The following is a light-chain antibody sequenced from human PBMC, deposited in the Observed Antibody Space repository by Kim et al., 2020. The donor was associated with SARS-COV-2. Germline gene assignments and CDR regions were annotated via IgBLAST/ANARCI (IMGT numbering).Light chain of an antibody. CDR1: ENISNN. CDR3: QQSGNLPYT. J-gene: IGKJ2*01. Sequence: SASVGDRVTITGRASENISNNINWYQQKPGKAPELLIYDASNLKTGVPARFTGSGSGTDFTLSISSLQPEDIAKYYCQQSGNLPYTFGQGTKLEI. CDR2: DAS. V-gene: IGKV1-33*01.